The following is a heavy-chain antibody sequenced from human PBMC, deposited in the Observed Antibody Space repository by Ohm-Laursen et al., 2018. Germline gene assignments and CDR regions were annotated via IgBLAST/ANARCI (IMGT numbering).Heavy chain of an antibody. V-gene: IGHV3-11*01. Sequence: SLRLSCTASGFTFSDYYMSWIRQAPGKGLEWVSYISSSGSTIYYADSVKGRFTISRDNAKNSLYLQMNSLRAEDTAVYYCAKDASAVTAYYYDHWGQGTLVTVSS. CDR2: ISSSGSTI. J-gene: IGHJ4*02. CDR3: AKDASAVTAYYYDH. D-gene: IGHD2-21*02. CDR1: GFTFSDYY.